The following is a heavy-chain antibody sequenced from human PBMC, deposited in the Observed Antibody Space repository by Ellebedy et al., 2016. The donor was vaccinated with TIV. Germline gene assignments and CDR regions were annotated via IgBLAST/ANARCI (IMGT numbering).Heavy chain of an antibody. J-gene: IGHJ4*02. CDR3: ARDHVASGTYGSGTNFFDY. D-gene: IGHD3-10*01. V-gene: IGHV3-30*04. CDR1: GFTFSRYA. CDR2: ISYDGSYK. Sequence: GESLKISXAASGFTFSRYAMHWVRQAPGKGLEWVAVISYDGSYKYYADSVKGRFTITRDTSANTVYMELRGLRSEDTAEYYCARDHVASGTYGSGTNFFDYWGQGTLVSVSS.